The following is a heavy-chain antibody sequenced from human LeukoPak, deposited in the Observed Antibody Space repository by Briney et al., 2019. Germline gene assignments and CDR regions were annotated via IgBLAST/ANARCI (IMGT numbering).Heavy chain of an antibody. D-gene: IGHD2-2*01. CDR3: ASFLGYCSRTSCYGWFDP. V-gene: IGHV4-39*01. J-gene: IGHJ5*02. Sequence: SETLSLTCTVSGGSIRSSSYFWGWIRQPPGKGLEWIGSIYYSGNTYDNPSLKSRVNISVDTYKNQFSLNLSSVTAADTAVYYCASFLGYCSRTSCYGWFDPWGQGTLVSVSS. CDR1: GGSIRSSSYF. CDR2: IYYSGNT.